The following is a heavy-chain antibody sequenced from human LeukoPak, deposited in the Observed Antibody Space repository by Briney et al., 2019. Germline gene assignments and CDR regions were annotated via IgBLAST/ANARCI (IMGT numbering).Heavy chain of an antibody. J-gene: IGHJ4*02. D-gene: IGHD6-19*01. CDR2: IKQDGSEK. V-gene: IGHV3-7*01. CDR3: ARWAVTGIYLDS. Sequence: PGGSLRLSCAASGFTVSSNYMSWVRQAPGKGLEWVANIKQDGSEKHYVDSVKGRFTISRDNAKNSLYLQVNGLRAEDTAVYYCARWAVTGIYLDSWGQGTLLTVSS. CDR1: GFTVSSNY.